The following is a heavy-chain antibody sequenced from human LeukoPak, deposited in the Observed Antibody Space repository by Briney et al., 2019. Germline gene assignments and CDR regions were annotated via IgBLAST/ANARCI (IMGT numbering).Heavy chain of an antibody. D-gene: IGHD3-10*01. Sequence: SQTLSLTCTVSGGSMRSASYYWSWIRQPAGKGLEWIGRIYTGESIYYNPSLMSRVTMSLDTSRNQFSLKLSSVTAADTAVYYCARVHYYGSGSYSSAIPTFDYWGQGTLVTVSS. CDR2: IYTGESI. V-gene: IGHV4-61*02. J-gene: IGHJ4*02. CDR3: ARVHYYGSGSYSSAIPTFDY. CDR1: GGSMRSASYY.